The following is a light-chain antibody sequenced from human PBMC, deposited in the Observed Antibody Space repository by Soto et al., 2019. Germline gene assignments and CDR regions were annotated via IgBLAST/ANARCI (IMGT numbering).Light chain of an antibody. CDR1: QSVSSY. CDR2: DAS. V-gene: IGKV3-11*01. Sequence: EIVLTQSPATLSLSPGERATLSCRASQSVSSYLAWYQQKPGQAPRLLIYDASNRATGIPARFSGSGSGTDFALTISSLEPDDFAFYYCQQRSNWPPTFGERPKLEIK. J-gene: IGKJ2*01. CDR3: QQRSNWPPT.